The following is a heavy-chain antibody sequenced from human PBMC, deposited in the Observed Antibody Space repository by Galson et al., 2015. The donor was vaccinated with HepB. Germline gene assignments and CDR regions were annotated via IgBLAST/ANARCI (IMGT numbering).Heavy chain of an antibody. CDR3: ANLLVTQNDAFDI. Sequence: SVKVSCKVSGYTFTYRYLHWVRQAPGQALEWMGWITPFNGNTNYAQKFQDRVTITRDRSMSTAYMELSSLRSEDTAMYYCANLLVTQNDAFDIWGQGTMVTVSS. D-gene: IGHD2-21*02. V-gene: IGHV1-45*02. CDR1: GYTFTYRY. CDR2: ITPFNGNT. J-gene: IGHJ3*02.